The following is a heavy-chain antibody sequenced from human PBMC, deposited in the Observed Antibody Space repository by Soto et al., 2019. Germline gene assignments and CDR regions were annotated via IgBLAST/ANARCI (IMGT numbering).Heavy chain of an antibody. D-gene: IGHD3-16*01. Sequence: SVKVSCKASGGTFSSYAISWVRQAPGQGLEWMGGIIPIFGTANYAQKFQGRVTITADESTSTAYMELSSLRSEDTAVYYCASRPDLGGGPFDYWGQGTLVTVSS. CDR1: GGTFSSYA. V-gene: IGHV1-69*13. J-gene: IGHJ4*02. CDR2: IIPIFGTA. CDR3: ASRPDLGGGPFDY.